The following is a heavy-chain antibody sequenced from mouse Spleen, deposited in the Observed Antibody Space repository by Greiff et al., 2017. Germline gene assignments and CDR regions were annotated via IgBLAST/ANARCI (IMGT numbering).Heavy chain of an antibody. J-gene: IGHJ4*01. CDR1: GFTFSSYG. V-gene: IGHV5-6-3*01. Sequence: EVLLVESGGGLVQPGGSLKLSCAASGFTFSSYGMSWVRQTPDKRLELVATINSNGGSTYYPDSVMGRFTISRDNAKNTLYLQMSSLKSEDTAMYYCAREGAHYYGSSIYAMDYWGQGTSVTVSS. CDR2: INSNGGST. CDR3: AREGAHYYGSSIYAMDY. D-gene: IGHD1-1*01.